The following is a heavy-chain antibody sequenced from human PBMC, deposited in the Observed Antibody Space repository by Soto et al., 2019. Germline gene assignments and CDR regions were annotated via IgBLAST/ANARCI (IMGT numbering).Heavy chain of an antibody. CDR1: GFIFSKYG. CDR3: AKDLGSGKPYYYYAMDV. D-gene: IGHD3-10*01. CDR2: ISYDGSNK. Sequence: QVQLVESGGGVVQPGRSLRLSCAASGFIFSKYGMHWVRQAPGKGLEWVAGISYDGSNKYYAESVKGRFIISRDKSENTLYLQMNSLRAEDTALYYCAKDLGSGKPYYYYAMDVWGQGTTVTVSS. J-gene: IGHJ6*02. V-gene: IGHV3-30*18.